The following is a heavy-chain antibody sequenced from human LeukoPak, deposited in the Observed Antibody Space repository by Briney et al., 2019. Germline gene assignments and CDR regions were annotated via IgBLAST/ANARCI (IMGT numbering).Heavy chain of an antibody. Sequence: PGGSLRLSCAASGFTFRNCAMSWVRRAPGKGLEWVSGISGTDYNTYYADSVKGRFTISRDNSKNTLYLQMNSLGAEDTAVYYCAKHVSGSLFYFDYWGQRTLVTVSS. V-gene: IGHV3-23*01. CDR1: GFTFRNCA. J-gene: IGHJ4*02. D-gene: IGHD3-10*01. CDR2: ISGTDYNT. CDR3: AKHVSGSLFYFDY.